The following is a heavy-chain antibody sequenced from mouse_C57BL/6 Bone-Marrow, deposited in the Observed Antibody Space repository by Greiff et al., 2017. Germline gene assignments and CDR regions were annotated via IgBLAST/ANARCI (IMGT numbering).Heavy chain of an antibody. D-gene: IGHD2-1*01. CDR1: GFTFSDYY. CDR3: ARPIYYGIPYFDV. CDR2: INYDGSST. J-gene: IGHJ1*03. Sequence: EVQVVESEGGLVQPGSSMKLSCTASGFTFSDYYMAWVRQVPEKGLEWVANINYDGSSTYYLDSLKSRFIISRDNAKNILYLQMSSLKSEDTATYYCARPIYYGIPYFDVWGTGTTVTVSS. V-gene: IGHV5-16*01.